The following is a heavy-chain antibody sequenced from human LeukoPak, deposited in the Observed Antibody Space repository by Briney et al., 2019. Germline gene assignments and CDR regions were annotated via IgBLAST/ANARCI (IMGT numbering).Heavy chain of an antibody. CDR3: AAVSGHYTLLDA. D-gene: IGHD4-11*01. V-gene: IGHV1-24*01. CDR2: VDPDDGQR. J-gene: IGHJ5*02. CDR1: GYTLNDIS. Sequence: GASVKVPCKISGYTLNDISVHWVRQPPGKGLEWMGGVDPDDGQRVYAQRFQGRVTMTEDTSTNTAYMELSRLRSEDTAVYFCAAVSGHYTLLDAWGQGALATVST.